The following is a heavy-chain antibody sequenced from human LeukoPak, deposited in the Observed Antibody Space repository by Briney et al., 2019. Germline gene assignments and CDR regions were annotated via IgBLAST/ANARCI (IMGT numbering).Heavy chain of an antibody. J-gene: IGHJ6*02. CDR3: ARWSARGAPGYYYYGMDV. CDR1: GFTFSSYW. CDR2: INSDGSST. V-gene: IGHV3-74*01. D-gene: IGHD1-14*01. Sequence: PGGSLRLSCAASGFTFSSYWMHWVRQAPGKGLVWVSRINSDGSSTSYADSVKGRFTISRDNAKNTLYLQMNSLRAEDTAVYYCARWSARGAPGYYYYGMDVWGQGTTVTVSS.